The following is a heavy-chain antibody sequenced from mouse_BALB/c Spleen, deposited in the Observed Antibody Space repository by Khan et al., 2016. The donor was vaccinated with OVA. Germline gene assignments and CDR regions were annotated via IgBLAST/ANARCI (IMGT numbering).Heavy chain of an antibody. CDR1: GYSFTGYF. V-gene: IGHV1-20*02. CDR2: INPHIGET. CDR3: TRIYRSDFDY. J-gene: IGHJ2*01. D-gene: IGHD1-1*01. Sequence: VQLQQSGPELVRPGASVKISCKASGYSFTGYFMNWVMQSPGKSLEWIGRINPHIGETFYNQRFKAKATLTVDESSSTAHMELRSLASDDSAVYYCTRIYRSDFDYWGQGTTLTVSA.